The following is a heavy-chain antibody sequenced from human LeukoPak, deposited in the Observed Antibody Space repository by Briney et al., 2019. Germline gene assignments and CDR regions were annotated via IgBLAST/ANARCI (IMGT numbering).Heavy chain of an antibody. CDR3: ARAGGSGWFDP. D-gene: IGHD3-10*01. CDR2: INIDGST. Sequence: QTGGSLRLSCAASGFTLRNYWMHWVRQAPGKGLVWVSRINIDGSTRYADSVEGRFTISRDNAKNTLYLQMNSLRAEDTAVYYCARAGGSGWFDPWGQGTLVTVSS. V-gene: IGHV3-74*01. J-gene: IGHJ5*02. CDR1: GFTLRNYW.